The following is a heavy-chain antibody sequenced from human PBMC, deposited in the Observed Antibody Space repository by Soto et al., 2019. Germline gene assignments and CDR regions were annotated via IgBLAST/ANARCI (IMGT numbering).Heavy chain of an antibody. D-gene: IGHD5-18*01. Sequence: QVQLEQSGDAVKKPGAAVKVSCKASGYHFRNFGITWVLHASGLGLEWLGWISGYNGRTSSARNFRDRVVLTTDTATNTAYMELRSLTSDDTAIYYCAREGYSSGFDPFDFWGQGTKVTVSS. CDR1: GYHFRNFG. V-gene: IGHV1-18*01. CDR3: AREGYSSGFDPFDF. CDR2: ISGYNGRT. J-gene: IGHJ3*01.